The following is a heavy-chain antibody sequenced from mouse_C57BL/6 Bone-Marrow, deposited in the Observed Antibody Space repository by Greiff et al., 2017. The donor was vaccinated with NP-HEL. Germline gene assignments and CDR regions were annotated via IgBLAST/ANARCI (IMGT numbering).Heavy chain of an antibody. Sequence: VQLQQSGPGLVKPSQSLFLTCSITGFPITSGYYWIWIRQSPGKPLEWMGYITHSGETFYNPSLQSPISITRETSKNQFFLQLNSVTTEDTAMYYCAGDTGRVGYFDVWGTGTTVTVSS. J-gene: IGHJ1*03. V-gene: IGHV12-3*01. CDR3: AGDTGRVGYFDV. CDR2: ITHSGET. D-gene: IGHD1-1*01. CDR1: GFPITSGYY.